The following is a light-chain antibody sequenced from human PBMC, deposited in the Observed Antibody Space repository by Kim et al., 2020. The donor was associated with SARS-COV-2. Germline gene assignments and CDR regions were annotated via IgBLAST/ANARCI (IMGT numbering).Light chain of an antibody. J-gene: IGLJ2*01. V-gene: IGLV2-11*01. CDR1: SSDVGGYNY. CDR2: DVT. Sequence: GHSVTISCTGTSSDVGGYNYVSWYQQHPGKAPKLLIYDVTTRPSGVPDRFSGSKSGSTASLTLSGLQAEDEADYYCCSYTGSSTRVFGGGTQLTVL. CDR3: CSYTGSSTRV.